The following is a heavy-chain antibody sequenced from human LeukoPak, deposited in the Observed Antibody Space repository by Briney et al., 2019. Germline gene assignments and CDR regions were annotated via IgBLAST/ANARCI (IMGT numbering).Heavy chain of an antibody. V-gene: IGHV5-51*01. J-gene: IGHJ4*02. CDR2: IYPGDSDT. D-gene: IGHD2-2*03. CDR3: ARHFGYCSSTSCYALPIDY. CDR1: GYSFTTYW. Sequence: GESLKISCKGSGYSFTTYWIGWVRQMPGKGLEWMGVIYPGDSDTGYSPSFQGQVTISVDKSISTAYLQWSSLKASDTAMYYCARHFGYCSSTSCYALPIDYWGQGTLVTVSS.